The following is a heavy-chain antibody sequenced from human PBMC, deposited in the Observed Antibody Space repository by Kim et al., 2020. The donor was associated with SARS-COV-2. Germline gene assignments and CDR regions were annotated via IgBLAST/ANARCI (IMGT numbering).Heavy chain of an antibody. V-gene: IGHV4-39*01. J-gene: IGHJ6*02. CDR1: GGPINSPTYY. CDR3: ARHSGGSYSSSWVYGMDV. CDR2: IYYSGTT. D-gene: IGHD6-13*01. Sequence: SETLSLTCSVAGGPINSPTYYWGWVRQPPGKGLEWIASIYYSGTTYYNPSLRSRVTMSVDTSENQFSLLLMSLTAADTAKYYCARHSGGSYSSSWVYGMDVWGQGTTVTVSS.